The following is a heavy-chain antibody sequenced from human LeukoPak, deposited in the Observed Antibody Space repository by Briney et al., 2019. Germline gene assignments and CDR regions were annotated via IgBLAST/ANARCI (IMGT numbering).Heavy chain of an antibody. D-gene: IGHD3-3*01. Sequence: PGRSLRLSCAASGFTFDDYAMHWVRQAPGKGLEWVSGISWNSGSIGYAGSVKGRFTISRDNAKNSLYLQMNSLRAEDTAVYYCASRPQDRFLEWSPYYYYYYMDVWGKGTTVTVSS. CDR1: GFTFDDYA. CDR2: ISWNSGSI. CDR3: ASRPQDRFLEWSPYYYYYYMDV. J-gene: IGHJ6*03. V-gene: IGHV3-9*01.